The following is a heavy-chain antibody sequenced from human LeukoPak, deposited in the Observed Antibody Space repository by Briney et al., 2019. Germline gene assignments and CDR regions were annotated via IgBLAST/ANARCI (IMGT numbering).Heavy chain of an antibody. V-gene: IGHV4-39*07. Sequence: SETLSLTCTVSGGSINSGSYHWSWIRQPAGKGLEWIGSIYHSGSTYYNPSLKSRVTISVDTSKNQFSLKLSSVTAADTAVYYCARINSSWYYFDYWGQGTLVTVSS. CDR3: ARINSSWYYFDY. J-gene: IGHJ4*02. D-gene: IGHD6-13*01. CDR2: IYHSGST. CDR1: GGSINSGSYH.